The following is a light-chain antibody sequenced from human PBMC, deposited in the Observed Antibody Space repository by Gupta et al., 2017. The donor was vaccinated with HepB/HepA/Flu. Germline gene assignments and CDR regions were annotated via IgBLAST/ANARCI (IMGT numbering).Light chain of an antibody. Sequence: QLLLTQSPSASASLGASLKLTCTLSSGHSSYAIAWHQQQPEKGPRYLMKLNSDGSHSKGDGIPDRFSGSSSGADRYLTISSRQTEEEADYYCQTWGTGSHVVFGGGTKLTVL. CDR3: QTWGTGSHVV. CDR1: SGHSSYA. CDR2: LNSDGSH. V-gene: IGLV4-69*01. J-gene: IGLJ2*01.